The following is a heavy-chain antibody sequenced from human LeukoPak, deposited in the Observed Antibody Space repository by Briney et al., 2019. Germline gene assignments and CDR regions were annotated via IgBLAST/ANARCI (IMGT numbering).Heavy chain of an antibody. V-gene: IGHV4-61*09. CDR1: GGSISSDRYS. CDR2: IYTSGST. CDR3: ARGYCSSTSCGDYYYYYMDV. J-gene: IGHJ6*03. Sequence: PSETLSLTCTVSGGSISSDRYSWSWIRQPAGKGLEWIGHIYTSGSTKYNPSLKSRVTISLDTSKNQFSLNLYSVTAADTAVYYCARGYCSSTSCGDYYYYYMDVWGKGTTVTISS. D-gene: IGHD2-2*01.